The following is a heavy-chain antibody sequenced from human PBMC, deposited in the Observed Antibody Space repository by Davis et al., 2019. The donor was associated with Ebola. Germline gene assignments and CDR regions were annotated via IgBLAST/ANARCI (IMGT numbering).Heavy chain of an antibody. J-gene: IGHJ5*02. V-gene: IGHV3-74*01. CDR2: TNSDGSIT. D-gene: IGHD3-16*01. Sequence: PGGSLRLSCAASGFTFSSNWMHWVRQAPGKGLVWVSRTNSDGSITSYADSVKGRFTISRDNAKNTLYLQMNSLRAEDTAVYYCAKPQTFSPNWFDPWGQGTLVTVSS. CDR1: GFTFSSNW. CDR3: AKPQTFSPNWFDP.